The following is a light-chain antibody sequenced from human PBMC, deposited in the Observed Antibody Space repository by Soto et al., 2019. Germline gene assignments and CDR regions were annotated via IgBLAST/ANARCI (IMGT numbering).Light chain of an antibody. CDR3: QQYFSTPFT. Sequence: DVVMTQSPDSLAVSLGERATINCKSSQSVLYSSNNNNYLAWYQQKPGQPPKLLIYWASTRESGVPDRFSGSGSGTDFTLTISCLQAEDVAVYHCQQYFSTPFTFGPGTKVDIE. J-gene: IGKJ3*01. CDR2: WAS. CDR1: QSVLYSSNNNNY. V-gene: IGKV4-1*01.